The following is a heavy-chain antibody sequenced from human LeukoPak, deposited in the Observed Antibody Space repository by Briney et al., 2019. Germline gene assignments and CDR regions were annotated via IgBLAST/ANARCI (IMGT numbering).Heavy chain of an antibody. CDR2: ISAYNGNT. J-gene: IGHJ4*02. D-gene: IGHD3-10*01. CDR1: GYTFTSYG. CDR3: ARASYYYGSGDYFDY. V-gene: IGHV1-18*01. Sequence: ASVKVSCKASGYTFTSYGISWVRHAPGQGLEWMGWISAYNGNTNYAQKLQGRVTMTTDTSTSTAYMELRSLRSDDTAVYYCARASYYYGSGDYFDYWGQGTLVTVSS.